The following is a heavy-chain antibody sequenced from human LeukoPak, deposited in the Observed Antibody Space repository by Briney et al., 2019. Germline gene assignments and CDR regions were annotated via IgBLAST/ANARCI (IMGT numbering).Heavy chain of an antibody. V-gene: IGHV3-7*01. D-gene: IGHD3-3*01. CDR3: ATWKRITIFGVVIPSISHFDY. J-gene: IGHJ4*02. Sequence: EAGGSLRLSCAASGFTFSSYWMSWVRQAPGKVREWVANIKQDGSEKYYVDSVKGRFTISRDNAKNSLYLQMNSLRAEDTAVYYCATWKRITIFGVVIPSISHFDYWGQGTLVTVSS. CDR2: IKQDGSEK. CDR1: GFTFSSYW.